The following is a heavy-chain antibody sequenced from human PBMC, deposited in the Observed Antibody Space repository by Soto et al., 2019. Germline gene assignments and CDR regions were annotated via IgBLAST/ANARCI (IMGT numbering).Heavy chain of an antibody. V-gene: IGHV1-18*01. J-gene: IGHJ4*02. D-gene: IGHD3-10*01. CDR1: GYSFTTYG. CDR3: AKDIYGSPRTFDY. Sequence: ASVKVSCKTSGYSFTTYGLSCVRQAPGRGLEXVGXXSXXNXXXXXAXXXQGTVILTTDTPTTTGYMEIKSLSSEDTALYYCAKDIYGSPRTFDYWGQGTLVTASS. CDR2: XSXXNXXX.